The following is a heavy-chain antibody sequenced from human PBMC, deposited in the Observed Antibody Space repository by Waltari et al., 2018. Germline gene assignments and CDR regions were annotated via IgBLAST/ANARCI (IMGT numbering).Heavy chain of an antibody. D-gene: IGHD3-22*01. CDR3: AKVKAYYYDSSGRGGFDY. J-gene: IGHJ4*02. Sequence: EVQLLESGGGLVQPGGSLRLSCAASGFTFSSYAMSWVRQAPGKGLAWVAAISGSGGSTYYAETVKGRFTIPRDNSRNTLYLQMNSLRAEDTAVYYWAKVKAYYYDSSGRGGFDYWGQGTLVTVSS. CDR2: ISGSGGST. CDR1: GFTFSSYA. V-gene: IGHV3-23*01.